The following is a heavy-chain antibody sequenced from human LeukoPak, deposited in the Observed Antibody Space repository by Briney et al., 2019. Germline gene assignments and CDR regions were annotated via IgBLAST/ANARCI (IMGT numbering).Heavy chain of an antibody. V-gene: IGHV4-4*02. J-gene: IGHJ4*02. CDR1: GGSISSSNW. Sequence: SGTLSLTCAVSGGSISSSNWWSWVRQPPGKGLEWIGEIYHSGSTNYNPSLKSRVTISVDKSKNQFSLKLSSVTAADTAVYYCARTFYDYVWGGYRPLSRYFDYWAREPWSPSPQ. D-gene: IGHD3-16*02. CDR2: IYHSGST. CDR3: ARTFYDYVWGGYRPLSRYFDY.